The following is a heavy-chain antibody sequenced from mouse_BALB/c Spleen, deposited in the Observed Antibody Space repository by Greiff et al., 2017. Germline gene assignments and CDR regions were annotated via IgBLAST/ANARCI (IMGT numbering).Heavy chain of an antibody. V-gene: IGHV14-3*02. CDR2: IDPANGNT. Sequence: EGQLQQSGAELVKPGASVKLSCTASGFNIKDTYMHWVKQRPEQGLEWIGRIDPANGNTKYDPKFQGKATITADTSSNTAYLQLSSLTSEDTAVYYCAREEIHYYGPAWFAYWGQGTLVTVSA. J-gene: IGHJ3*01. CDR3: AREEIHYYGPAWFAY. CDR1: GFNIKDTY. D-gene: IGHD1-2*01.